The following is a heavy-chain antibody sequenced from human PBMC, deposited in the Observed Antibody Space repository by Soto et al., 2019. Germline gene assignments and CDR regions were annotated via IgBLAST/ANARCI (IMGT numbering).Heavy chain of an antibody. V-gene: IGHV1-3*01. D-gene: IGHD7-27*01. Sequence: ASVKVSCKASGYTFSSYAMHWVRQAPGQRLEWVGWINAGYGNTKSSQKFQDRVTISRDTSASTAYMELTSLRSEDTAVYYCARDTGDGTFDFWGQGTLVTVSS. J-gene: IGHJ4*02. CDR3: ARDTGDGTFDF. CDR2: INAGYGNT. CDR1: GYTFSSYA.